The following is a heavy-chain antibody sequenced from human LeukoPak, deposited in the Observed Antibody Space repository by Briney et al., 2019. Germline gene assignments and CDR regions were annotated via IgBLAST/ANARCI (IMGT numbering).Heavy chain of an antibody. J-gene: IGHJ4*02. Sequence: GASVKVSCKASGYTFTSYGISWVRQAPGQGLEWMGWISAYNGNTNYAQKLQGRVTMTTDTSTSTAYMELRSLRSDDTAVYYCARSVYYYDSSGYYFPFDYWGQGTLVTVSS. CDR1: GYTFTSYG. V-gene: IGHV1-18*01. D-gene: IGHD3-22*01. CDR2: ISAYNGNT. CDR3: ARSVYYYDSSGYYFPFDY.